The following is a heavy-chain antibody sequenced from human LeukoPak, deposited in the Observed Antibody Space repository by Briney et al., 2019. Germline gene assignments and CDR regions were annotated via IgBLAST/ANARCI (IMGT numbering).Heavy chain of an antibody. CDR1: GGTFSSYA. CDR3: AREEVTSFDY. Sequence: ASVKVSCKASGGTFSSYAISWVRQAPGQGLEWMGRIIPILGIANYAQKFQGRVTITRDTSASTAYMELSSLRSEDTAVYYCAREEVTSFDYWGQGTLVTVSS. J-gene: IGHJ4*02. D-gene: IGHD4-11*01. V-gene: IGHV1-69*04. CDR2: IIPILGIA.